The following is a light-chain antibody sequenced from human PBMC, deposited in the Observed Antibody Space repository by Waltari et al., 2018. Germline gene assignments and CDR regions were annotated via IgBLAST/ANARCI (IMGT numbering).Light chain of an antibody. CDR1: SGSVSTNSY. Sequence: QTVVTQEPSLSVSPGGTVTLTCALSSGSVSTNSYASCDHQTPAQAHRTFVYKSTFRSSGVPDRVSGSILGNKAARTITGAQADDESDYYCLVYMGSGIWVFGGGTKLPVL. CDR2: KST. V-gene: IGLV8-61*01. CDR3: LVYMGSGIWV. J-gene: IGLJ3*02.